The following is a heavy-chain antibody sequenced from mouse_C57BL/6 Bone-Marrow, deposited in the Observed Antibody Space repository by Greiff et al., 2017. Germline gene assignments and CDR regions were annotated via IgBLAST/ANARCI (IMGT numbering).Heavy chain of an antibody. CDR1: GFNIKDDY. D-gene: IGHD2-5*01. Sequence: VQLQQSGAELVRPGASVKLSCTASGFNIKDDYMHWVKQRPEQGLEWIGWIDPENGDTEYASKFQGKATITADTSSNTAYLQLSSLTSEDTAVYYCTTFYYSNPPYYFDYWGQGTTLTVSS. CDR3: TTFYYSNPPYYFDY. CDR2: IDPENGDT. V-gene: IGHV14-4*01. J-gene: IGHJ2*01.